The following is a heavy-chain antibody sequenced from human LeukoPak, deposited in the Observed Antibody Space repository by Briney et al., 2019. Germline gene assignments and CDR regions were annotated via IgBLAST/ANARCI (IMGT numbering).Heavy chain of an antibody. CDR2: VNPNNGDT. D-gene: IGHD7-27*01. CDR1: GYAFTGYY. Sequence: ASVKVSCKASGYAFTGYYMHWVRQAPGQGLEWMGWVNPNNGDTNYAQKFQGRVTMTRDTSINTAYMELSTLTSDDTALYYCAKDAFIGQLGISWFDPWGQGTLVTVSS. V-gene: IGHV1-2*02. CDR3: AKDAFIGQLGISWFDP. J-gene: IGHJ5*02.